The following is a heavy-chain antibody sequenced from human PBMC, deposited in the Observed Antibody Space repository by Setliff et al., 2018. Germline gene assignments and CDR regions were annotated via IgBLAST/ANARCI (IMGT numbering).Heavy chain of an antibody. CDR2: MNPNSGNT. CDR1: GYTFTSYD. V-gene: IGHV1-8*02. CDR3: ARGPSPYYDFWSGYYFHHYYHMDV. J-gene: IGHJ6*03. Sequence: ASVKVSCKASGYTFTSYDINWVRQATGQGLEWMGWMNPNSGNTGYAQKLQGRVTMTRNTSISTAYMELSSLRSEDTAVYYCARGPSPYYDFWSGYYFHHYYHMDVWGKGTTVTVSS. D-gene: IGHD3-3*01.